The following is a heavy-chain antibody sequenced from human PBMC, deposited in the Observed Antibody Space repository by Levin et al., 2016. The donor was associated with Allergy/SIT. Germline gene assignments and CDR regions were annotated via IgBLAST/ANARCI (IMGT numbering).Heavy chain of an antibody. CDR3: ARDWGYCGGGSCLRMDV. J-gene: IGHJ6*02. Sequence: ASVKVSCKASGYAFTSYSVHWVRQAPGQGLEWMGIINPSGGSTTYPQKFQGRVTMTRDPSTSTVYMELRSLRSEDTAKYYCARDWGYCGGGSCLRMDVWGQGTTVTVSS. V-gene: IGHV1-46*03. CDR2: INPSGGST. CDR1: GYAFTSYS. D-gene: IGHD2-15*01.